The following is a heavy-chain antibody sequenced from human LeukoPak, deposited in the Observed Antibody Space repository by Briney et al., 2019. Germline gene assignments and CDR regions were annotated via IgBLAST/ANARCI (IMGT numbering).Heavy chain of an antibody. Sequence: PSETLSLTCAVYGGSFSGYYWSWLRQPPGKGLEWIGEINHSGSTNYNPSLKSRVTISVDTSKNQFSLKLSSVAAADTAVYYCARGVGLLWFGSLLEFDPWGQGTLVTVSS. D-gene: IGHD3-10*01. V-gene: IGHV4-34*01. CDR3: ARGVGLLWFGSLLEFDP. CDR2: INHSGST. CDR1: GGSFSGYY. J-gene: IGHJ5*02.